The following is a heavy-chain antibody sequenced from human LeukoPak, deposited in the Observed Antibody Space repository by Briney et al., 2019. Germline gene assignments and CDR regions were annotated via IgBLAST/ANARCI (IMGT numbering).Heavy chain of an antibody. Sequence: SVKVSCKASGYTFTNYGISWVRQAPGQGLEWMAWISANNGETRYAQNLQSRVTMTTDTSTSTAYMELRSLRSDDTAVYYCARVPPSAHQMLSSDYWGQGTQVTVSS. CDR3: ARVPPSAHQMLSSDY. J-gene: IGHJ4*02. V-gene: IGHV1-18*04. D-gene: IGHD2-2*01. CDR2: ISANNGET. CDR1: GYTFTNYG.